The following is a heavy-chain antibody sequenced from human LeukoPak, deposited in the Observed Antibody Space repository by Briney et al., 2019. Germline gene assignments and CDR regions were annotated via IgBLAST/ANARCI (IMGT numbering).Heavy chain of an antibody. CDR1: GYTFTGYY. CDR2: INPNSGGT. CDR3: ARLVVPAANSLAGYMDV. D-gene: IGHD2-2*01. V-gene: IGHV1-2*02. J-gene: IGHJ6*03. Sequence: ASVKVSCKASGYTFTGYYKHWVRQAPGQGLEWMGWINPNSGGTNYAQRFQGRVTMTRDTSISTAYMELSRLRSDDTAVYYCARLVVPAANSLAGYMDVWGKGTTATVSS.